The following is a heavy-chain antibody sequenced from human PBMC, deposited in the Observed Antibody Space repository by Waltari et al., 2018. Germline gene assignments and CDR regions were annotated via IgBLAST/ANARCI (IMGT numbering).Heavy chain of an antibody. CDR3: ARHLDSIVATPYYFDY. Sequence: QLQLQESGPGLVKPSETLSLTCTVSGGSISSSSYYWGWIRQPPGKGLEWIGSIYYSGSTYYNPSLKSRVTISVDTSKNQFSLKLSSVTAADTAVYYCARHLDSIVATPYYFDYWGQGTLVTVSS. CDR1: GGSISSSSYY. V-gene: IGHV4-39*07. CDR2: IYYSGST. J-gene: IGHJ4*02. D-gene: IGHD5-12*01.